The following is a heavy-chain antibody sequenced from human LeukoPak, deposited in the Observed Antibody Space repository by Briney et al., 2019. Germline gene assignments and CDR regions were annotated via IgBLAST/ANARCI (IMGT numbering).Heavy chain of an antibody. V-gene: IGHV3-30*18. CDR1: GFTFSSYG. CDR2: ISYDGSNK. J-gene: IGHJ4*02. D-gene: IGHD2-2*01. CDR3: AKGGLENRASCLDY. Sequence: TGGSLRLSCAASGFTFSSYGMHWVRQAPGKGLEWVAVISYDGSNKYYADSVKGRFTISRDNSKNTLYLQMNSLRAEDTAVYYCAKGGLENRASCLDYWGQGTLVTVSS.